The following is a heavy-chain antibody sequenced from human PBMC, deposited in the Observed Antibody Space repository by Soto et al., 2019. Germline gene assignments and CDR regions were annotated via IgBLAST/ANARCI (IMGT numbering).Heavy chain of an antibody. Sequence: QVQLVQSGAELKKPGASVKVSCKASGYTFSNYDMNWVRQATGQGPEWIGWVNPNNGDTGCAQKFQGRVTLTTDISTTTAYMELTSLRSEDTAIYYCAKVSRKGSAIDFDYWGQGTLITVSS. J-gene: IGHJ4*02. CDR3: AKVSRKGSAIDFDY. CDR1: GYTFSNYD. CDR2: VNPNNGDT. V-gene: IGHV1-8*01. D-gene: IGHD3-10*01.